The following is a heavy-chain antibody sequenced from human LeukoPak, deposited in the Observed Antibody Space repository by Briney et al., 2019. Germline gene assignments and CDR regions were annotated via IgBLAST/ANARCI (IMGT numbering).Heavy chain of an antibody. CDR3: AREMGYCGGDCYPPVYSPPFDC. J-gene: IGHJ4*02. D-gene: IGHD2-21*02. CDR1: GYTFTGYY. V-gene: IGHV1-2*02. Sequence: GASVKVSCKASGYTFTGYYMHWVRQAPGQGLEWMGWINSNSGGTNYAQKFQGRVTMTRDTSISTAYMELSRLRSDDTAVYYCAREMGYCGGDCYPPVYSPPFDCWGQGTLVTVSS. CDR2: INSNSGGT.